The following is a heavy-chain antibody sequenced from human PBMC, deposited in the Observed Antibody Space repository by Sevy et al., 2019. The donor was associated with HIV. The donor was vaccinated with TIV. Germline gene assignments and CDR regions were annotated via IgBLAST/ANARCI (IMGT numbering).Heavy chain of an antibody. CDR2: ASPHNGDT. Sequence: ASVKVSCKVSGYTFNTYRIHWVRQAPGQGLEWMGWASPHNGDTNYAQRLQGRITMFTDSSTSTAYMELRNLRSDDTALYYCARAYCSGGRCYSLAYWGQGTLVTVSS. D-gene: IGHD2-15*01. CDR3: ARAYCSGGRCYSLAY. CDR1: GYTFNTYR. V-gene: IGHV1-18*01. J-gene: IGHJ4*02.